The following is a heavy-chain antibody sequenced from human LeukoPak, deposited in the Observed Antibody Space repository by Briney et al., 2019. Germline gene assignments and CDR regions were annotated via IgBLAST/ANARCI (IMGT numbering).Heavy chain of an antibody. J-gene: IGHJ4*02. V-gene: IGHV4-34*01. CDR1: GGSFSGYY. Sequence: SETLSLTCAVYGGSFSGYYWSWIRQPPGKGLEWIGEINHSGSTNYNPSLKSRVTISVDTSKNQFSLKLSSVTAADTAVYYCARVVRYSYGYAFDYWGQGTLVTVSS. D-gene: IGHD5-18*01. CDR2: INHSGST. CDR3: ARVVRYSYGYAFDY.